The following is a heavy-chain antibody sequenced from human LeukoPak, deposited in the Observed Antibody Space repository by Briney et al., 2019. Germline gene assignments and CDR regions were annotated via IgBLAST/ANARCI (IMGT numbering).Heavy chain of an antibody. CDR3: ARRGILWWSGYFDY. Sequence: SETLSLTCTVSGGSLSSSSYYWGWIRQPPGKGLEWIGSIYYSGSTYYNPSLKSRVTISVDTSKNQFSLKLSSVTAADTAVYYCARRGILWWSGYFDYWGQGTLVTVSS. D-gene: IGHD2-21*01. V-gene: IGHV4-39*01. J-gene: IGHJ4*02. CDR2: IYYSGST. CDR1: GGSLSSSSYY.